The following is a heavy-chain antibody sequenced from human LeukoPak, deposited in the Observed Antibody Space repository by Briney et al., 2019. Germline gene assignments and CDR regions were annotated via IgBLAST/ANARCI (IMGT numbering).Heavy chain of an antibody. D-gene: IGHD4-23*01. CDR1: GFTFSSYA. V-gene: IGHV3-23*01. J-gene: IGHJ4*02. CDR2: ISGSGGST. Sequence: GGSLRLSCAASGFTFSSYAVSWVRQAPGKGLEWVSIISGSGGSTYYAASVKGRFTISRDNSKNTLYLQMGSLRAEDTAVYYCAKYLNFDGKGYFDYWGQGTLVTVSS. CDR3: AKYLNFDGKGYFDY.